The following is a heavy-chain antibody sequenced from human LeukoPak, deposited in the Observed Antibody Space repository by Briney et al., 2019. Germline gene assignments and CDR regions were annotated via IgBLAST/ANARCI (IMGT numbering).Heavy chain of an antibody. V-gene: IGHV1-18*04. Sequence: ASVKVSCKASGYTFTGYYMHWVRQAPGQGLEWMGWISAYNGNTNYAQKLQGRVTMTTDTSTSTAYMELRSLRSDDTAVYYCARERIDYSNYFYYYYYYGMDVWGQGTTVTVSS. CDR3: ARERIDYSNYFYYYYYYGMDV. J-gene: IGHJ6*02. CDR1: GYTFTGYY. CDR2: ISAYNGNT. D-gene: IGHD4-11*01.